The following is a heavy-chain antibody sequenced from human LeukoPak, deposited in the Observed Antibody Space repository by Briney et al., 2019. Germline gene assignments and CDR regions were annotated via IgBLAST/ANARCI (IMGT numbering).Heavy chain of an antibody. J-gene: IGHJ4*02. Sequence: GGSLRLSCGVSGFTFSSYEMNWVRQAPGKGLEWVSYISSVGSTRHYADSVKGRFTISRDNAKNSLYLQMNSLRAEDTAVYYCARERIAVGRGFFDYWGRGTLVTVSS. CDR2: ISSVGSTR. V-gene: IGHV3-48*03. D-gene: IGHD6-19*01. CDR3: ARERIAVGRGFFDY. CDR1: GFTFSSYE.